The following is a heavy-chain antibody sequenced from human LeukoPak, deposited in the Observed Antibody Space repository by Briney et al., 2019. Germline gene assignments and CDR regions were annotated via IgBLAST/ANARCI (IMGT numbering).Heavy chain of an antibody. J-gene: IGHJ4*02. V-gene: IGHV4-4*07. D-gene: IGHD5-18*01. CDR2: IYTSGST. CDR3: ARLYSYGKYFDY. CDR1: GGSISSYY. Sequence: SETLSLTCTVSGGSISSYYWSWIRQPAGKGLEWIGRIYTSGSTNYNPSLKSRVTISVDTSKNQFSLKLSSVTAADTAVYYCARLYSYGKYFDYWGQGTLVTVSS.